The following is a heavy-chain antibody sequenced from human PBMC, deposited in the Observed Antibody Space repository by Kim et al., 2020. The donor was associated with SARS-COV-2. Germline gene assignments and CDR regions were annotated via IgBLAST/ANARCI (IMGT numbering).Heavy chain of an antibody. CDR1: GGSISSFY. J-gene: IGHJ4*01. CDR3: ATSRDYSGSYYDPLDY. Sequence: SETLSLTCTVSGGSISSFYWSWIRQPPGKGLEWIGHMYYSGNTRYNPSLKSRVSLSVDTSKNQFSLKLTSVTAADTAVYYCATSRDYSGSYYDPLDYWC. D-gene: IGHD1-26*01. V-gene: IGHV4-59*13. CDR2: MYYSGNT.